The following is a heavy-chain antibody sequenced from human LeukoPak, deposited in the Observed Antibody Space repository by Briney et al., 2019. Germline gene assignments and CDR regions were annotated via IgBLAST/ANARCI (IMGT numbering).Heavy chain of an antibody. CDR3: TTDQNLYLYYSYYYYMDV. CDR2: IKSKTDGGTT. D-gene: IGHD2-2*02. CDR1: GFTFSNAW. V-gene: IGHV3-15*01. Sequence: PGGSLRLSCAASGFTFSNAWMSWVRQAPGKGLEWVGRIKSKTDGGTTDYAAPVKGRFTISRDDSKNTLYLQMNSLKTEDTAVYYCTTDQNLYLYYSYYYYMDVWGKGTTVTVSS. J-gene: IGHJ6*03.